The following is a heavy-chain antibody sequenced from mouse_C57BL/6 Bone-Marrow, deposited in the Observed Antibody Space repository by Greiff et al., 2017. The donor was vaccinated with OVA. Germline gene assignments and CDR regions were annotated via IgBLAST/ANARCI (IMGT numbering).Heavy chain of an antibody. J-gene: IGHJ3*01. D-gene: IGHD2-5*01. CDR2: INPSTGGT. CDR1: GYSFTGYY. CDR3: ARRGYSNLAWFAY. Sequence: VQLQQSGPELVKPGASVKISCKASGYSFTGYYMNWVKQSPEKSLEWIGEINPSTGGTTYNQKFKAKATLTVDKSSSTAYMQLKSLTSEDSAVYYCARRGYSNLAWFAYWGQGTLVTVSA. V-gene: IGHV1-42*01.